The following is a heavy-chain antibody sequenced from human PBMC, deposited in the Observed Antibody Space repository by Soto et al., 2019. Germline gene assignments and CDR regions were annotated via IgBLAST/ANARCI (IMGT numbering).Heavy chain of an antibody. D-gene: IGHD3-22*01. Sequence: GESLKISCKGSGYSFAGYWSTWVRQNPEKVLEWIGLIDPSDSQTYYSPSFRGHVTISVTKSITTVFLQWSSLRASDTAMYYCARQIYDSDTGPNFQYYFDSWGQGTPVTVSS. CDR2: IDPSDSQT. CDR3: ARQIYDSDTGPNFQYYFDS. CDR1: GYSFAGYW. V-gene: IGHV5-10-1*01. J-gene: IGHJ4*02.